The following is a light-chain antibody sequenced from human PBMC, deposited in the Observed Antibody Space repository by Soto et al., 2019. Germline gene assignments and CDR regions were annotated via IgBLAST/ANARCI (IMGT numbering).Light chain of an antibody. V-gene: IGLV2-11*01. J-gene: IGLJ1*01. CDR1: SSDVGGYNY. CDR3: CSYAGSYTQV. CDR2: DVS. Sequence: QSALTQPRSVSGSPGQSVTISCTGTSSDVGGYNYVSWYQQYPGKAPKLIIYDVSKRPSGVPDRFSGSKSGNTASLTISGLQAEDEADYYCCSYAGSYTQVFGTGTKVTVL.